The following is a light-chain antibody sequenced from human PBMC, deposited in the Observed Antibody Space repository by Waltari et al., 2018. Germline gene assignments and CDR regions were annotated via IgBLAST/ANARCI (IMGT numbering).Light chain of an antibody. CDR2: GAS. J-gene: IGKJ1*01. V-gene: IGKV3-20*01. Sequence: EIVLTQSPGNLSLSPGERATLSCRASQCVSSSYLAWYQQKPGQAPRGIIHGASNRATGIPDRFSGSGSGTDFTLTISRLEPEDFAVYYCQQYGSSPWTFGQGTKVEIK. CDR1: QCVSSSY. CDR3: QQYGSSPWT.